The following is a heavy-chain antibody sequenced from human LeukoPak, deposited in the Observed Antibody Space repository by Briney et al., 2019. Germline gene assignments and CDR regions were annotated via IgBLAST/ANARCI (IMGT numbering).Heavy chain of an antibody. CDR1: GGTFSSYA. CDR2: INPSGGST. V-gene: IGHV1-46*01. J-gene: IGHJ3*02. CDR3: ARDLAIVATINLAFDI. D-gene: IGHD5-12*01. Sequence: GASVKVSCKSSGGTFSSYAFIWVRQAPGQGLEWMGIINPSGGSTSYAQKFQGRVTMTRDTSTSTVYMELSSLRSEDTAVYYCARDLAIVATINLAFDIWGQGTMVTVSS.